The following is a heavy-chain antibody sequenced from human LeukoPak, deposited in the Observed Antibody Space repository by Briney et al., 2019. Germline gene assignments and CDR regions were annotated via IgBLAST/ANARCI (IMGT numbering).Heavy chain of an antibody. CDR3: ARVRNIAAADFDY. D-gene: IGHD6-13*01. Sequence: ASVKVSCKASGYTFTGYYMHWVRQAPGQGLEWMGWINPNSGGTNYAQKFQGRVTMIRDTSISTAYMELSRLRSDDTAVYYCARVRNIAAADFDYWGQGTLVTVSS. J-gene: IGHJ4*02. CDR2: INPNSGGT. CDR1: GYTFTGYY. V-gene: IGHV1-2*02.